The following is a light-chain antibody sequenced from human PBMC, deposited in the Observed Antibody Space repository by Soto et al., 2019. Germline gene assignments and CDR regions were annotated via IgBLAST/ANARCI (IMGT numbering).Light chain of an antibody. Sequence: DIQMTQSPSTLSAAVGDGVTITCRASQSIDSSLAWYQQKPGKAPKLLIYKATNLQSGVPSRFSGSGSGTDFSLTISSLQPVDSATYFCQQYNDFQYTFGQGTKLDI. J-gene: IGKJ2*01. CDR1: QSIDSS. CDR2: KAT. V-gene: IGKV1-5*03. CDR3: QQYNDFQYT.